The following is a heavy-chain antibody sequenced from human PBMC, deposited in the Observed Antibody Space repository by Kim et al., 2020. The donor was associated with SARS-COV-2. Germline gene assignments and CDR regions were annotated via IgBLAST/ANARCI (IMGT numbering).Heavy chain of an antibody. V-gene: IGHV3-15*01. CDR2: GGTA. J-gene: IGHJ4*02. Sequence: GGTADYAAPVKGRFTISRDDSKSTLYLQMNSLKTEDTAVYYCTTHKGTHYWGQGTLVTVSS. D-gene: IGHD1-7*01. CDR3: TTHKGTHY.